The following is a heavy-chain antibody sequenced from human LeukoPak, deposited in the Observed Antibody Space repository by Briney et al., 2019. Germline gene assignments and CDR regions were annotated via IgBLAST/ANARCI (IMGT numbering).Heavy chain of an antibody. CDR1: GFPFSAYA. CDR2: ISASGDTT. Sequence: PGGSLRLSCAAAGFPFSAYAMSWVRHAPGKGLEWVSAISASGDTTYYADSVRGRFTISRDNSKNTLYLQMNSLRAGDTAVYYCAKHAFDIWGQGTMVTVSS. J-gene: IGHJ3*02. CDR3: AKHAFDI. V-gene: IGHV3-23*01.